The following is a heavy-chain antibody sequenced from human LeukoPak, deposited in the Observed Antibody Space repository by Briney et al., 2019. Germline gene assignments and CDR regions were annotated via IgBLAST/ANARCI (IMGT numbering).Heavy chain of an antibody. D-gene: IGHD6-6*01. CDR2: INPNSGGT. V-gene: IGHV1-2*06. Sequence: ASVKVSCKASGYTFTGYYMHWVRQAPGQGLEWMGRINPNSGGTNYAQKFQGRVTVTRDTSISTAYMELSRLRSDDTAVYYCAASSSSSPFDYWGQGTLVTVSS. CDR3: AASSSSSPFDY. CDR1: GYTFTGYY. J-gene: IGHJ4*02.